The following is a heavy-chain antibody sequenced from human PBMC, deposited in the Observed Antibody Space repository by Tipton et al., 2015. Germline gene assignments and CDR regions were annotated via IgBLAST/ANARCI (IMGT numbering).Heavy chain of an antibody. Sequence: QLVQSGAEVKKPGSSVKVSCRLSGLPFSGNGFSWVRQAPGQGLEWMGQIIPILGTTKYAQRFQDRVTITADAGTNIVYMELSSLRLEDTAVYFCTRDKRGKDGLGLWGQGTTVIVSS. CDR1: GLPFSGNG. CDR3: TRDKRGKDGLGL. V-gene: IGHV1-69*01. J-gene: IGHJ6*02. CDR2: IIPILGTT. D-gene: IGHD3-16*01.